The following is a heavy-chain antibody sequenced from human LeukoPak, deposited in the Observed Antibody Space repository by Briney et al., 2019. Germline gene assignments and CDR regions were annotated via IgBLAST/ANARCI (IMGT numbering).Heavy chain of an antibody. CDR2: ISAYNGNT. D-gene: IGHD3-10*01. CDR1: GYTFTSYG. V-gene: IGHV1-18*01. J-gene: IGHJ4*02. Sequence: ASGNVSCKASGYTFTSYGISWVRQAPGQGREWMGWISAYNGNTNYAQKLQGRVTMTTDTSTSTAYMELRSLRSDDTAVYYCARDVRRGGSFDYWGQGTLVTVSS. CDR3: ARDVRRGGSFDY.